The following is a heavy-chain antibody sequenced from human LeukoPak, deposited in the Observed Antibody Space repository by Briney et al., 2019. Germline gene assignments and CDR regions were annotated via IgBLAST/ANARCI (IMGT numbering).Heavy chain of an antibody. V-gene: IGHV4-39*07. J-gene: IGHJ5*02. Sequence: ESSETLSLTCTVSGGSISSYYWGWIRQPPGKGLEWIGSIYHSGSTYYNPSLKSRVTISVDTSKNQFSLKLSSVTAADTAVYYCARDGNNYYDSSGYPNWFDPWGQGTLVTVSS. CDR2: IYHSGST. D-gene: IGHD3-22*01. CDR1: GGSISSYY. CDR3: ARDGNNYYDSSGYPNWFDP.